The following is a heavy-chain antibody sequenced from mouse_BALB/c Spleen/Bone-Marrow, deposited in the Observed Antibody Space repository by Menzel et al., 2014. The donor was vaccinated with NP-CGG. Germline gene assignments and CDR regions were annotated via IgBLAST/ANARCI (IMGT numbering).Heavy chain of an antibody. J-gene: IGHJ4*01. CDR1: GFSLTFYG. CDR2: IWSGGST. D-gene: IGHD2-4*01. Sequence: VKLMESGPGLVQPSQSLSIPCTVSGFSLTFYGIHWVRRSPGKGLEWLGVIWSGGSTDYNAASISRLSISKDNSKSQVFFKMNSLQANDTAIYYCARNVIKRGAMDYWGQGTSVTVSS. CDR3: ARNVIKRGAMDY. V-gene: IGHV2-2*02.